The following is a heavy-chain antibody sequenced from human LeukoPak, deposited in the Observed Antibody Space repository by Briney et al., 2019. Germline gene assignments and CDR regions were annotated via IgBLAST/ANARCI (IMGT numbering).Heavy chain of an antibody. V-gene: IGHV3-20*04. CDR2: INWNGGST. D-gene: IGHD2-8*01. J-gene: IGHJ6*03. CDR3: AGAPGVRYYYYMDV. CDR1: GFTFDDSG. Sequence: GESLKISCATSGFTFDDSGMSWVRQAPGKGLEWVSGINWNGGSTGYADSVKGRFTISRDNAKSFLYLQMNSLRAEDTALYYCAGAPGVRYYYYMDVWGKGTTVTVSS.